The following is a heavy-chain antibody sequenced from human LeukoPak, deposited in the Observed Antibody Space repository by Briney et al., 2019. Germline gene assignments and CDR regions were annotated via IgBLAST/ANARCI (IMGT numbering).Heavy chain of an antibody. CDR2: INPSGGST. CDR3: ARDEVGATGLNY. Sequence: ASVKVSCTASGYTFTSYYMHWVRQAPGQGLEWMGIINPSGGSTSYAQKFQGRVTMTRDTSTSTVYMELSSLRSEDTAVYYCARDEVGATGLNYWGQGTLVTVSS. V-gene: IGHV1-46*01. D-gene: IGHD1-26*01. J-gene: IGHJ4*02. CDR1: GYTFTSYY.